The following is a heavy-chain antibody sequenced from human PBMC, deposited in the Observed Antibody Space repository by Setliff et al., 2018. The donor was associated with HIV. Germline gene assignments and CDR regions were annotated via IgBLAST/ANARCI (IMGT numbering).Heavy chain of an antibody. CDR1: GGSISSYY. CDR2: IYYSGST. CDR3: ARGRRSTSSYYYYYYMDV. J-gene: IGHJ6*03. D-gene: IGHD2-2*01. Sequence: TLSLTCTVSGGSISSYYWSWIRQPPGKGLEWIGYIYYSGSTNYNPSLKSRVTISVDTSKNQLSLKLSSVTAADTAVYYCARGRRSTSSYYYYYYMDVWGKGTTVTVSS. V-gene: IGHV4-59*01.